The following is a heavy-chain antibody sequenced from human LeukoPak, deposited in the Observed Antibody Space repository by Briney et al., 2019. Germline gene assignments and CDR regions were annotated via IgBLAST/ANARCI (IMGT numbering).Heavy chain of an antibody. CDR1: GGTFSSYA. D-gene: IGHD4-23*01. V-gene: IGHV1-69*10. CDR2: IIPILGIA. J-gene: IGHJ4*02. CDR3: ARPHYVMTTVVTPFGD. Sequence: SVKVSCTASGGTFSSYAISWVRQAPGQGLEWVGRIIPILGIANDAQKFQGRVTITADKSTSTAYMELSSLRSEDTAVYYCARPHYVMTTVVTPFGDWGQGTLVTVSS.